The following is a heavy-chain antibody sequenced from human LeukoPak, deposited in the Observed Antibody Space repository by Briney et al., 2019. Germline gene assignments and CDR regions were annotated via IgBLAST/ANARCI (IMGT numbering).Heavy chain of an antibody. CDR3: ARGYSYGYDTEVYDY. V-gene: IGHV4-39*07. CDR2: IYYSGST. Sequence: ASETLSLTCTVSGGSISSSSYYWGWIRQPPGKGLEWIGSIYYSGSTYYNPSLKSRVTISVDTSKNQFSLKLSSVTAADTAVYYCARGYSYGYDTEVYDYWGQGTLVTVSS. CDR1: GGSISSSSYY. J-gene: IGHJ4*02. D-gene: IGHD5-18*01.